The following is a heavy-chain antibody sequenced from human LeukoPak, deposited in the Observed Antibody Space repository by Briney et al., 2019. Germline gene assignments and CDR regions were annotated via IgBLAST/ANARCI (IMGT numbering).Heavy chain of an antibody. CDR2: IFYGEST. V-gene: IGHV4-39*01. D-gene: IGHD6-25*01. J-gene: IGHJ4*01. CDR3: ARQLPTAAADTRGYFDC. CDR1: AGSISNGDYY. Sequence: SETLSLTCSVSAGSISNGDYYWGWIRQAPGKGLEWIGCIFYGESTHYNPSLKSRATISVDTSKNQFSLKLTSVTAADAAIYYCARQLPTAAADTRGYFDCWGQGTVVTVSS.